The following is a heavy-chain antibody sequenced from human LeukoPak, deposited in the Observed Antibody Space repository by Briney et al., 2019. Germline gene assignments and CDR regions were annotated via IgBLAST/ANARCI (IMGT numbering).Heavy chain of an antibody. D-gene: IGHD3-16*02. Sequence: SETLSLTCTVSGGSISNYYWSWIRQPAGKGLEWIGRIYTSGTTHYNPSLKSRVTMSVDTSKNQISLNLSSVTAADTAVYYCASLRLGELSLVHWFDPWGQGTLVTVSS. CDR3: ASLRLGELSLVHWFDP. CDR1: GGSISNYY. J-gene: IGHJ5*02. V-gene: IGHV4-4*07. CDR2: IYTSGTT.